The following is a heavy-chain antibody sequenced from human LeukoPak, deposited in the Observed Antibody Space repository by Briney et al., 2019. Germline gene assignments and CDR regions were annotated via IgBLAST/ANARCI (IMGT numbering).Heavy chain of an antibody. J-gene: IGHJ4*02. CDR3: AKAGDSSSPPGGY. CDR2: ISYDGSNN. CDR1: GFTFSSYG. D-gene: IGHD6-6*01. Sequence: GRSLILSCAASGFTFSSYGMHWVRQAPGKGLEWVAFISYDGSNNYCADSVMGRFTISRDNSKNTLYLQMNSLRAEDTAVYYCAKAGDSSSPPGGYWGQGTLVAVSS. V-gene: IGHV3-30*18.